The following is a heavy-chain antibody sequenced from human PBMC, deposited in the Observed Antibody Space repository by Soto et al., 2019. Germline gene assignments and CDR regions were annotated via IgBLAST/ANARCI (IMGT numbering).Heavy chain of an antibody. V-gene: IGHV1-58*01. CDR3: AGDTFYFWSGSSFFEF. D-gene: IGHD3-3*01. J-gene: IGHJ4*02. CDR1: GFTFTSSA. Sequence: SVKVSCKASGFTFTSSAVQWVRQARGQRLEWIGWIVVGSGNTNYAQKFQERVTIARDMSTSTAYMELSSLRSEDTAVYYCAGDTFYFWSGSSFFEFWGQGPLVTVSS. CDR2: IVVGSGNT.